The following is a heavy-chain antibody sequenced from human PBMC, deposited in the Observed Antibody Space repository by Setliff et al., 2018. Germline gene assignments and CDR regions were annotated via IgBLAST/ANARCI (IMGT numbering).Heavy chain of an antibody. V-gene: IGHV4-38-2*02. D-gene: IGHD4-17*01. Sequence: PSETLSLTCTVSGYSISSGYIWGWIRQPPGKGLEWVGNIGHTGSINYNPSLKSRLTISRDTSKNQVSLKLNSVTATDTAVYYCARDLGHGDSDYWGQGILVTVSS. CDR2: IGHTGSI. J-gene: IGHJ4*02. CDR1: GYSISSGYI. CDR3: ARDLGHGDSDY.